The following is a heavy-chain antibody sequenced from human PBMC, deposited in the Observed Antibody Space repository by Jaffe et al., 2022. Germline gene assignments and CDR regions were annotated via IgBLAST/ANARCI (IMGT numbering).Heavy chain of an antibody. CDR1: GFSLSTSGMC. V-gene: IGHV2-70*20. CDR2: IDWDDDK. Sequence: QVTLRESGPALVKPTQTLTLTCTFSGFSLSTSGMCVSWVRQPPGKALEWLALIDWDDDKYYSTSLKTRLTISKDTSKNQVVLTMTNMDPVDTATYYCARMPITTGSYYYFDYWGQGTLVTVSS. CDR3: ARMPITTGSYYYFDY. J-gene: IGHJ4*02. D-gene: IGHD3-22*01.